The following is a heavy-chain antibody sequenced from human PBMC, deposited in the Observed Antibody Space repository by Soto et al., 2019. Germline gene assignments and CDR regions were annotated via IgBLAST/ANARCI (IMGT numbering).Heavy chain of an antibody. J-gene: IGHJ6*01. D-gene: IGHD5-12*01. CDR2: IIPIFGTA. CDR1: GGTFSSYA. Sequence: GASVKVSCKASGGTFSSYAISWVRQAPGQGLEWMGGIIPIFGTANYAQKFQGRVTITADESTSTAYMELISLRAEDTAVYYCARDTMEQMDSGYVETLYYYSYYGMDVWGQGTKVTVSS. CDR3: ARDTMEQMDSGYVETLYYYSYYGMDV. V-gene: IGHV1-69*13.